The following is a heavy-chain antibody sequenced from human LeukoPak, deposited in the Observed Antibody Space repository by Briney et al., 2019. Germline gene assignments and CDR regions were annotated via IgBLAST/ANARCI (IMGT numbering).Heavy chain of an antibody. CDR2: ISTGGTT. D-gene: IGHD4-17*01. J-gene: IGHJ3*01. CDR3: ARTTGFLAFAFDV. CDR1: GFTVSSNY. Sequence: PGGSLRLSCAASGFTVSSNYMSWVRQAPGKGLEWVSAISTGGTTYDADSVKGRFTISRDDSKNTLYLQMSSLRAEDTAVYYCARTTGFLAFAFDVWGQGTMVTVSS. V-gene: IGHV3-53*01.